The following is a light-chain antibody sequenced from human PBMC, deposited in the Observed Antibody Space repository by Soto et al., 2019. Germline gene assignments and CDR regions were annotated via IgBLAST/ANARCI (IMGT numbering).Light chain of an antibody. CDR2: GAS. V-gene: IGKV3-20*01. CDR1: QRISSTY. CDR3: QQFWT. J-gene: IGKJ1*01. Sequence: EIVLTQSPGTLSLSPGDRATLSCRASQRISSTYLAWSQQKPGKAPRLPIYGASSRATGIPDRFSGSGSGTDFTLTISRLEPEDVAVYYCQQFWTVGQGTPLDIK.